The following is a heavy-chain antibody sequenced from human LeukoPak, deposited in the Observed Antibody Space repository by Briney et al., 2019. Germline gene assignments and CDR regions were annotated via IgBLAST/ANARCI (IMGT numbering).Heavy chain of an antibody. CDR3: ARAYYYDSSGYYYPHYFDY. D-gene: IGHD3-22*01. J-gene: IGHJ4*02. CDR1: GGSISSYY. V-gene: IGHV4-59*08. Sequence: PSETLSLTCTVSGGSISSYYWSWIRQPPGKGLEWIGYIYYSGSTNYNPSLKSRVTISVDTSKNQFSLKLSSVTAADTAVYYCARAYYYDSSGYYYPHYFDYWGQGTLVTVSS. CDR2: IYYSGST.